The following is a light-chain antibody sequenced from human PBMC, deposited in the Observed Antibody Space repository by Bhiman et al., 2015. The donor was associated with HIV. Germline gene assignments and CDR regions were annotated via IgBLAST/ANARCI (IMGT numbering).Light chain of an antibody. CDR3: QSYDANNHWV. Sequence: QPVLTQPPSASGTPGQRVTISCSGRSSNIGSKTVNWYQQVPGTAPKLLIYRNNQRPSGVPDRFSGSIDSSSNSASLTISGLQTDDEADYYCQSYDANNHWVFGGGTKLTVL. J-gene: IGLJ3*02. V-gene: IGLV1-44*01. CDR2: RNN. CDR1: SSNIGSKT.